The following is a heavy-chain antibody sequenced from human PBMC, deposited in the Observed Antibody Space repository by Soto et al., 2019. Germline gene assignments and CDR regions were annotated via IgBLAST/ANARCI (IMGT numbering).Heavy chain of an antibody. CDR3: VRGYCSLGSCYACWHFDL. J-gene: IGHJ2*01. CDR1: GYTFNDYA. D-gene: IGHD2-15*01. CDR2: ISPSTGDT. V-gene: IGHV1-18*01. Sequence: QVRLVQSGDEVKKPGASVKVSCQASGYTFNDYAVSWVRQAPGQGLEWMGWISPSTGDTDQARNFQDRITMTLDTSTNTAYMELRSLRSDDTAVYYCVRGYCSLGSCYACWHFDLWGRGTLVTVSS.